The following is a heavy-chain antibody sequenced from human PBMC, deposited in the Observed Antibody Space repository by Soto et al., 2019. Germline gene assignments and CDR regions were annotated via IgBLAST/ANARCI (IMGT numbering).Heavy chain of an antibody. V-gene: IGHV4-59*08. CDR1: GGSISRYY. D-gene: IGHD6-13*01. CDR2: IYYSGST. Sequence: TLSLTCTVSGGSISRYYWSWIRQPPGKGLEWIGYIYYSGSTNYNPSLKSRVTISVDTSKNQFSLKLSSVTAADTAVYYCARQFAAAADNWFDPWGQGTLVTVSS. CDR3: ARQFAAAADNWFDP. J-gene: IGHJ5*02.